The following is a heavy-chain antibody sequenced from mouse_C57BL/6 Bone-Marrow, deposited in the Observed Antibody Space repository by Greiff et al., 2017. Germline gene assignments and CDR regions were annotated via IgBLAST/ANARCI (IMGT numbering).Heavy chain of an antibody. CDR2: IDPENGDT. CDR3: TTFYGSSDAGFAY. CDR1: GFNIKDDY. Sequence: EVKVVESGAELVRPGASVKLSCTASGFNIKDDYMHWVKQRPEPGLGWIGWIDPENGDTAYASKFQGKATITADTSSNTAYLQLSSLPSEDTAVYYWTTFYGSSDAGFAYWGQGTLVTVSA. J-gene: IGHJ3*01. D-gene: IGHD1-1*01. V-gene: IGHV14-4*01.